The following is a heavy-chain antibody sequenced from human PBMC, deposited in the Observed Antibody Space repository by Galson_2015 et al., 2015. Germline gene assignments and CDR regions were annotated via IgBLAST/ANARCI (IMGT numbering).Heavy chain of an antibody. Sequence: ETLSLTCTVSGGSISSSSYYWGWIRQPPGKGLDWIGSISYSGSTYYNPSPKSRLTVSGDTSKNQFSLRLSSVTAADTAVYYCASHTSGWYLGYWGQGTLVTVSS. V-gene: IGHV4-39*01. D-gene: IGHD6-19*01. CDR2: ISYSGST. CDR3: ASHTSGWYLGY. J-gene: IGHJ4*02. CDR1: GGSISSSSYY.